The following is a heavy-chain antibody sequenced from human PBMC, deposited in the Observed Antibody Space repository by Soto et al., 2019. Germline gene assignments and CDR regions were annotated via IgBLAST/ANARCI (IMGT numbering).Heavy chain of an antibody. CDR1: GFTFSSYA. D-gene: IGHD3-3*01. Sequence: GGSLRLSCAASGFTFSSYAMSWVRQAPGKGLEWVSAISGSGGSTYYADSVKGRFTISRDNSKNTLYLQMNSLRAEDTAVYYCAKAGITIFVVVTPFDYWGQGTLVTVSS. CDR3: AKAGITIFVVVTPFDY. CDR2: ISGSGGST. V-gene: IGHV3-23*01. J-gene: IGHJ4*02.